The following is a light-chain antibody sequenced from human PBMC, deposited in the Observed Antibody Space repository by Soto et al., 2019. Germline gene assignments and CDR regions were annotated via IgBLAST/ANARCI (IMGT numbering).Light chain of an antibody. CDR1: SSDVGGYNY. CDR3: SSYAGSNNYV. Sequence: QSALTQPPSASGSPGQSVAISCTGTSSDVGGYNYVSWYQLHPGKAPKLMIYEVNMRPSGVPDRFSGSKSGNTASLTVSGRRAEDEADYYCSSYAGSNNYVFGTGTKLTVL. CDR2: EVN. J-gene: IGLJ1*01. V-gene: IGLV2-8*01.